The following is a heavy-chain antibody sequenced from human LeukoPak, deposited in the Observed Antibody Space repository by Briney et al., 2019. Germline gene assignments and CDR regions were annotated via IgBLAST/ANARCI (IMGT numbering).Heavy chain of an antibody. CDR3: AREGDMLGTGYAFHI. J-gene: IGHJ3*02. Sequence: SETLSLTCTVSGGSISSYYWSWIRQPPGKGLEWIGYIYYSGSTNYNPSLKSRVTMSIDTSKNQFSLKLSSVAAADTAVYYCAREGDMLGTGYAFHIWGQGTMVTVS. CDR1: GGSISSYY. D-gene: IGHD3-16*01. CDR2: IYYSGST. V-gene: IGHV4-59*01.